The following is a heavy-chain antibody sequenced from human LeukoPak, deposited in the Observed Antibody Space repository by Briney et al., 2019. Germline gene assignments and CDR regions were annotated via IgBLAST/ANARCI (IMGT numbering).Heavy chain of an antibody. CDR2: IYSGGST. CDR1: GFTVSSNY. V-gene: IGHV3-66*01. D-gene: IGHD4-17*01. J-gene: IGHJ4*02. Sequence: GGSLRLSCAASGFTVSSNYMSWVRQAPGKGLEWVSVIYSGGSTYYADSVKGRFTISRDNSKNTLYLQMNSLRAEDTAVYYCARDYGYDYGDSYFDYWGQGTLVTVSS. CDR3: ARDYGYDYGDSYFDY.